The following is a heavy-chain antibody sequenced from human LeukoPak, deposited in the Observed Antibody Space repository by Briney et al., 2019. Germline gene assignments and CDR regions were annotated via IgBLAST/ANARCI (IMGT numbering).Heavy chain of an antibody. CDR1: GFTFSSYS. J-gene: IGHJ4*02. D-gene: IGHD6-19*01. Sequence: GGSLRLSCAASGFTFSSYSMNWVRRAPGKGLEWVSSISSSSSYIYYADSVKGRFTISRDNAKNSLYLQMNSLRAEDTAVYYCARLAVTGEDDSFDYWGQGTLVTVSS. V-gene: IGHV3-21*01. CDR2: ISSSSSYI. CDR3: ARLAVTGEDDSFDY.